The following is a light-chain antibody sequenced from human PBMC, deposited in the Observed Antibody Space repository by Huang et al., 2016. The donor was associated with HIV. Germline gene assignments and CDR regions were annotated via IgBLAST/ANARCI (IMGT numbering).Light chain of an antibody. V-gene: IGKV2-28*01. CDR2: LGS. CDR3: MQALQTPRT. Sequence: IVMTQSPLSLPVTPGEPASISCRSSQSLLHTNGYYYLDWYLQKPGQSPQLLIYLGSNRASGVPDRVSGSGSVIDFTLKISRVEAEDVGIYFCMQALQTPRTFGQGTRLEIK. CDR1: QSLLHTNGYYY. J-gene: IGKJ5*01.